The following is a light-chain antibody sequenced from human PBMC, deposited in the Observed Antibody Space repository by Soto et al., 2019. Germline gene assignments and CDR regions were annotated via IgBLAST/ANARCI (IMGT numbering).Light chain of an antibody. J-gene: IGKJ1*01. Sequence: DIQMTQSPSSLSASVGDRVTITCRASQSISSYLNWYQQKPGKAPKLLIYAASSLQSGVPSRFSGSGSWTDFTLTISSMQPEDFATYYCQQSYSTPPWTVGQGTKVEIK. CDR1: QSISSY. V-gene: IGKV1-39*01. CDR3: QQSYSTPPWT. CDR2: AAS.